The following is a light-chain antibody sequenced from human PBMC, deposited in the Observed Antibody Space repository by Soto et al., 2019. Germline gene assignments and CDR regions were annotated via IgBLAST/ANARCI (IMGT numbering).Light chain of an antibody. J-gene: IGLJ3*02. Sequence: QSALTQPASVSESPGQSITISCTGTSSDVGGYNYVSWFQQHPDRAPKLIIYDVTNRPSGISNRFSGSKSGYTASLTISELQAEDEADYYCTSFTSSSTGVFGGGTQLTVL. CDR3: TSFTSSSTGV. CDR1: SSDVGGYNY. V-gene: IGLV2-14*03. CDR2: DVT.